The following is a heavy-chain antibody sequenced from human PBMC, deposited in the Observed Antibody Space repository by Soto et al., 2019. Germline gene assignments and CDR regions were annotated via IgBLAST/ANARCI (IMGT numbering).Heavy chain of an antibody. D-gene: IGHD3-22*01. CDR3: ARQIYDSDTGPNFQYYFDS. CDR1: GYSFAGYW. CDR2: IDPSDSQT. J-gene: IGHJ4*02. Sequence: PGESLKISCKGSGYSFAGYWITWVRQKPGKGLEWMGRIDPSDSQTYYSPSFRGHVTISATKSITTVFLQWSSLRASDTAMYYCARQIYDSDTGPNFQYYFDSWRQVIPVTAS. V-gene: IGHV5-10-1*01.